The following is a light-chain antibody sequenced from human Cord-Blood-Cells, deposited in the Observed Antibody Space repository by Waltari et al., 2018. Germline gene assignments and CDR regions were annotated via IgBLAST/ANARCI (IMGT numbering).Light chain of an antibody. CDR2: EGS. V-gene: IGLV2-23*01. CDR1: RSDVGSHNL. CDR3: CSYAGSSTWV. Sequence: QSALTQPASVSGSPGQSITISCTGTRSDVGSHNLVSWYQQHPGKAPKLMIYEGSKRPSGVSNRFSGSKSGNTASLTISGLQAEDEADYYCCSYAGSSTWVFGGGTKLTVL. J-gene: IGLJ3*02.